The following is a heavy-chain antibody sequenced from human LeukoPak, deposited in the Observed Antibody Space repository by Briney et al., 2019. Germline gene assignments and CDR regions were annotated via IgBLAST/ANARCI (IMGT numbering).Heavy chain of an antibody. V-gene: IGHV1-69*01. J-gene: IGHJ4*02. Sequence: SVKVSCKASGGTFSSYAISWVRQAPGQGLEWMGGIIPIFGTANYAQKFQGRVTITADESTSTAYMELSSLGSEDTAVYYCARRSSGWYTLDYWGQGTLVTVSS. CDR3: ARRSSGWYTLDY. CDR2: IIPIFGTA. CDR1: GGTFSSYA. D-gene: IGHD6-19*01.